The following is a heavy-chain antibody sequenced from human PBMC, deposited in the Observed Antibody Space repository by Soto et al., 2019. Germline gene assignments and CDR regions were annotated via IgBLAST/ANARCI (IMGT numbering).Heavy chain of an antibody. CDR2: ISANSGNT. CDR1: GYTFTNYD. CDR3: ARDLGNSSSRWYFDL. V-gene: IGHV1-18*04. J-gene: IGHJ2*01. D-gene: IGHD2-2*01. Sequence: QVQRVQSGGEVKKPGASVKVSCKASGYTFTNYDISWVRQAPGQGLECMGWISANSGNTDYAQKFRDRVTMTSDTSTSTAYMELRSLRSDDTAVYYCARDLGNSSSRWYFDLWGSGTLVTVSS.